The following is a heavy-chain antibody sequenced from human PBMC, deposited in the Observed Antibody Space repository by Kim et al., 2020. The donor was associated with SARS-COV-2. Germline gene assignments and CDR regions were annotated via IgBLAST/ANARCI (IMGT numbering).Heavy chain of an antibody. CDR1: GGSFSGYY. V-gene: IGHV4-34*01. J-gene: IGHJ6*02. Sequence: SETLSLTCAVYGGSFSGYYWSWIRQPPGKGLEWIGEINHSGSTNYNPSLKSRVTISVDTSKNQFSLKLSSVTAADTAVYYCASPDIVATTDYYYYGMDVWGQGTTVTVSS. CDR2: INHSGST. CDR3: ASPDIVATTDYYYYGMDV. D-gene: IGHD5-12*01.